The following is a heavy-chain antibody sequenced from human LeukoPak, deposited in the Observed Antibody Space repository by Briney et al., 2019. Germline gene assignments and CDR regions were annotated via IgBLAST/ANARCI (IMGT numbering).Heavy chain of an antibody. D-gene: IGHD6-13*01. CDR2: ISGSGGST. CDR1: GFTFSSYA. J-gene: IGHJ4*02. Sequence: PGGSLRLSCAASGFTFSSYAMSWVRQAPGKGLEWVSAISGSGGSTYYADSVKGRFTISRDNSKNTLYLQMNSLRAEDTAVYYCAKRIAAAGTSQSYYFDYWGQGTLVTVSS. CDR3: AKRIAAAGTSQSYYFDY. V-gene: IGHV3-23*01.